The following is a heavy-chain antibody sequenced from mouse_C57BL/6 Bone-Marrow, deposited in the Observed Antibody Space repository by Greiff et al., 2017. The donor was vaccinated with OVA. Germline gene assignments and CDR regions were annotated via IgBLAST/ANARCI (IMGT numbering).Heavy chain of an antibody. J-gene: IGHJ3*01. CDR3: AREGGERGFAY. Sequence: VQLQQPGAELVRPGSSVKLSCKASGYTFTSYWMHWVKQRPIQGLEWIGNIDPSDSETHYTPKFKDKATLTVDKSSSTAYMQLSSLTSEDSAVYYCAREGGERGFAYWGQGTLVTVSA. V-gene: IGHV1-52*01. CDR1: GYTFTSYW. CDR2: IDPSDSET.